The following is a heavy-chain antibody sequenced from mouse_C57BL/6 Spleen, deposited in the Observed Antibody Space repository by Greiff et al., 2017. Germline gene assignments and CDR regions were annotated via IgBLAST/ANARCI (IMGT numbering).Heavy chain of an antibody. Sequence: QVQLQQPGAELVRPGTSVKLSCKASGYTFTSYCMHWVKQRPGQGLEWIGVIDPSDSYTNYNQKFKGKATLTVDTSSSTAYLQLSSLTSEDSAVYYCARSRTAHAFADWSQGTTLTVSS. CDR3: ARSRTAHAFAD. D-gene: IGHD3-2*02. V-gene: IGHV1-59*01. CDR2: IDPSDSYT. J-gene: IGHJ2*01. CDR1: GYTFTSYC.